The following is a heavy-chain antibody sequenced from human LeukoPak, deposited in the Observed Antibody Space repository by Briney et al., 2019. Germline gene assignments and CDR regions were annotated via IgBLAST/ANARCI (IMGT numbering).Heavy chain of an antibody. CDR3: ARAPPAYYGFWSY. CDR2: INPNSGGT. V-gene: IGHV1-2*06. D-gene: IGHD3-3*01. J-gene: IGHJ4*02. CDR1: GYTFTNYF. Sequence: ASVKVSFKASGYTFTNYFMHWVRQAPGQGLEWMGRINPNSGGTNYAQKFQGRVTMTRDTSISTAYMELSRLRSDDTAVYYCARAPPAYYGFWSYWGQGTLVTVSS.